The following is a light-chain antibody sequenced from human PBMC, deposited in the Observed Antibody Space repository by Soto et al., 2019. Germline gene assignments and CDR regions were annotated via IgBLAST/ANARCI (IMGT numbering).Light chain of an antibody. J-gene: IGKJ4*01. Sequence: DIQMTQSPSTLSASVGDRVTITCRASQNINGWLAWYQQRPGKAPNLLIHKASTLEAGVPSRFSGSASGTEFTLTISSLQPDDFAAYLCIQYNVYPLTLGGGTKADIK. V-gene: IGKV1-5*03. CDR3: IQYNVYPLT. CDR1: QNINGW. CDR2: KAS.